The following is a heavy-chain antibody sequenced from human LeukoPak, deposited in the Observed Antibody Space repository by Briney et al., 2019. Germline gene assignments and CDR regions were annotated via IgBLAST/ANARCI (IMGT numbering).Heavy chain of an antibody. CDR2: ISYDGSNK. D-gene: IGHD6-19*01. J-gene: IGHJ3*02. CDR1: GFTFSSYG. Sequence: GGSLRLSCAASGFTFSSYGMHWVRQAPGKGLEWVAVISYDGSNKYYADSVKGRFTISRDNSKNALYLQMNSLRAEDTAVYYCAKVKFSGWVAFDIWGQGTMVTVSS. V-gene: IGHV3-30*18. CDR3: AKVKFSGWVAFDI.